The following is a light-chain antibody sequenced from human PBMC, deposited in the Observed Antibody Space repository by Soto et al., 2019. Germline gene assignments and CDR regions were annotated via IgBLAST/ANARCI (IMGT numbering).Light chain of an antibody. CDR2: EVS. J-gene: IGLJ3*02. Sequence: QSALTQPASVSGSPGQSITISCTGTSSDVGGYNYVSWYQQHPGKAPKLIIYEVSHRPSGVSNRFSGSKSGDTASLTISGLQAEDEADYYCSSYTTSSTLQWVFGGGTKLTVL. V-gene: IGLV2-14*01. CDR3: SSYTTSSTLQWV. CDR1: SSDVGGYNY.